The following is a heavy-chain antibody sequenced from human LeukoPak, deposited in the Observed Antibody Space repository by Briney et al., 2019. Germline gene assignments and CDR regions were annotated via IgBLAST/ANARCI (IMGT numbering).Heavy chain of an antibody. Sequence: PGGSLRLSCSASGFTFSTYSMTWGRQAPGKGLEWVSSITGDCNYIFYADSVKGRFTISRDNAQNSLFLELNSLRGEDTAVYYCARERNFYYFDYWGQGALVTVSS. J-gene: IGHJ4*02. D-gene: IGHD3-3*01. CDR3: ARERNFYYFDY. CDR2: ITGDCNYI. V-gene: IGHV3-21*01. CDR1: GFTFSTYS.